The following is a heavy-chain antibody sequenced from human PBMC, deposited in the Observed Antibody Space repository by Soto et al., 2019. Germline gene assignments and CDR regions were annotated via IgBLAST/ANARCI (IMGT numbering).Heavy chain of an antibody. V-gene: IGHV3-23*01. J-gene: IGHJ4*02. CDR1: GFTFSSYA. CDR2: ISGSGGST. CDR3: AKVVIVVVIYFDG. Sequence: GGSLRLSCAASGFTFSSYAMSWVRQAPGKGLEWVSAISGSGGSTYYADSVKGRFTISRDTSKNTLHLQMNSLRAEDMAVYDSAKVVIVVVIYFDGWGKGSLVTVSS. D-gene: IGHD3-22*01.